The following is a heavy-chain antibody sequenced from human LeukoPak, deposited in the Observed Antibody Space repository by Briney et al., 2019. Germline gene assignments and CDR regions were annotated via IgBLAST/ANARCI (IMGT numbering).Heavy chain of an antibody. D-gene: IGHD2-2*01. CDR3: AREPVGEDIVVVPAAIDY. J-gene: IGHJ4*02. V-gene: IGHV3-21*01. CDR1: GFTFSSYS. Sequence: GGSLRLSCAASGFTFSSYSMNWVRQAPGKGLEWVSSISSSSSYIYYADSVKGRFTISRDNAKNTLYLQMNSLRAEDTAVYYCAREPVGEDIVVVPAAIDYWGQGTLVTVSS. CDR2: ISSSSSYI.